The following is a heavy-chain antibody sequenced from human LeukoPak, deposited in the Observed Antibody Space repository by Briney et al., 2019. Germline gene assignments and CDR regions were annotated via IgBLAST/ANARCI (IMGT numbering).Heavy chain of an antibody. Sequence: ASVKVSCKASGYTFTGYYMHWVRQAPGQGLEWMGWINPNSGGTNYAQKFQGRVTMTRDTSISTAYTELSRLRSDDTAVYYCARDLDLGYCSGGSCYSSDYWGQGTLVTVSS. V-gene: IGHV1-2*02. D-gene: IGHD2-15*01. CDR3: ARDLDLGYCSGGSCYSSDY. J-gene: IGHJ4*02. CDR2: INPNSGGT. CDR1: GYTFTGYY.